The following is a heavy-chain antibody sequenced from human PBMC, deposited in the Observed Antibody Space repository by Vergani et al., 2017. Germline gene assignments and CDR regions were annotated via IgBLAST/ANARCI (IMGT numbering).Heavy chain of an antibody. CDR3: AKERDGYNYGAFDI. CDR2: ISYDGSNK. D-gene: IGHD5-24*01. Sequence: QVQLVESGGGVVQPGRSLRLSCAASGFTFSSYGMHWVRQAPGKGLEWVAVISYDGSNKYYADSVKGRFTISRDNSKNTLYLQRNSLRAEDTAVYYCAKERDGYNYGAFDIWGQGTMVTVSS. J-gene: IGHJ3*02. CDR1: GFTFSSYG. V-gene: IGHV3-30*18.